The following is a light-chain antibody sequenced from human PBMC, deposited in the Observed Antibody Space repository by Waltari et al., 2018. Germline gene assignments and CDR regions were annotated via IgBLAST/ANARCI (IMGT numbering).Light chain of an antibody. CDR3: CSYAGSSTHVL. J-gene: IGLJ2*01. CDR1: SSDVGGYNY. Sequence: HSALTQPASVSGSPGQSITISCTGTSSDVGGYNYVSWYQQYPGKAPKLMIYDVSKRPSGVSNRFSGSKSGNTASLTISGLQAEDEADYYCCSYAGSSTHVLFGGGTKLTVL. CDR2: DVS. V-gene: IGLV2-23*02.